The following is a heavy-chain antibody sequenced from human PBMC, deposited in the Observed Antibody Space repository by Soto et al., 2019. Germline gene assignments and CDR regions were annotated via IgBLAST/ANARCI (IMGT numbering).Heavy chain of an antibody. D-gene: IGHD3-10*01. CDR3: AGDSYDGFGKHWVAP. V-gene: IGHV4-61*01. CDR2: IYYSGNT. J-gene: IGHJ5*02. CDR1: GGSVSSNSYY. Sequence: TSETLSLTCPVSGGSVSSNSYYWSWFRQPPGKGLEWIGYIYYSGNTNYNPSLKSRVTVSVDTSKNQVSLRVNSVTATDTTDYYCAGDSYDGFGKHWVAPWAQATLVTAS.